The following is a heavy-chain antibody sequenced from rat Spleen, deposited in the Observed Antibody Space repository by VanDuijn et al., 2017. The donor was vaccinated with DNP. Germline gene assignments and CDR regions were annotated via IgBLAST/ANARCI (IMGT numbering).Heavy chain of an antibody. CDR2: ISSGGST. V-gene: IGHV2S12*01. Sequence: QVQLKESGPDMVQPSQTLSLTCTVSGFSLTDYNLHWVRQPPGKVLEWIAAISSGGSTFYNSALTSRLSISRDTSKSQVFLKMNSLQTEDTAIYYCTRGDYSYWGQGVMVTVSS. J-gene: IGHJ2*01. CDR3: TRGDYSY. D-gene: IGHD1-7*01. CDR1: GFSLTDYN.